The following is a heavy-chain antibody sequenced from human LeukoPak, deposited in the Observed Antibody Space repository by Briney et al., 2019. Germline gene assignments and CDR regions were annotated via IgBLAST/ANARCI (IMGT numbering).Heavy chain of an antibody. CDR3: ARVGGDGYRFDY. CDR1: GGTFSSYA. CDR2: IIPILGIA. V-gene: IGHV1-69*04. Sequence: ASVKVSCKASGGTFSSYAISWVRQAPGQGLEWMGRIIPILGIANYVQKFQGRVTITADKSTSTAYMELSSLRSEDTAVYYCARVGGDGYRFDYWGQGTLVTVSS. J-gene: IGHJ4*02. D-gene: IGHD5-24*01.